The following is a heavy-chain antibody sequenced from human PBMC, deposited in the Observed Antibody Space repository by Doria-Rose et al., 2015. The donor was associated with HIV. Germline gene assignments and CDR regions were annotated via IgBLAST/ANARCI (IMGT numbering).Heavy chain of an antibody. Sequence: QITLKESGPVLVKPTETLTQTCTVSGVSLSSPGMGVSWIRQPPGKALEWLANIFSDDERSYKTSLKSRLTISRGTSKSQVVLTMTDMDPVDTATYYCARIKSGRWYHKYYFDFWGQGTLVIVSA. V-gene: IGHV2-26*01. CDR2: IFSDDER. J-gene: IGHJ4*02. D-gene: IGHD6-13*01. CDR3: ARIKSGRWYHKYYFDF. CDR1: GVSLSSPGMG.